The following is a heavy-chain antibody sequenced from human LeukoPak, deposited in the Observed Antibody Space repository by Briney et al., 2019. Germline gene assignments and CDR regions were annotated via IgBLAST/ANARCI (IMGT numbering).Heavy chain of an antibody. Sequence: PSETLSLTCTVSGSSISSYYWSWIRQPPGKGLEWIGYIYYSGSTNYNPSLKSRVTIPVDTSKNQFSLKLSSVTAADTAVYYCARDLTGGEFSFDIWGQGTMVTVSS. CDR3: ARDLTGGEFSFDI. D-gene: IGHD7-27*01. CDR1: GSSISSYY. CDR2: IYYSGST. V-gene: IGHV4-59*01. J-gene: IGHJ3*02.